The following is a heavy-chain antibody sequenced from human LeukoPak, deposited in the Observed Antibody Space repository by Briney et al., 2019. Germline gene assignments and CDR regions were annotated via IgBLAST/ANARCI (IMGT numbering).Heavy chain of an antibody. Sequence: SSETLSLTCTVSGGSISSYYWSWIRQPPGKGLEWIGYIYYSGSTNYNPSLKSRVTISVDTSKNQFSLKLNSVTAADTAVYYCAGHVRKRGIAAAGSPGWFDPWGQGTLVTVSS. V-gene: IGHV4-59*08. J-gene: IGHJ5*02. D-gene: IGHD6-13*01. CDR3: AGHVRKRGIAAAGSPGWFDP. CDR1: GGSISSYY. CDR2: IYYSGST.